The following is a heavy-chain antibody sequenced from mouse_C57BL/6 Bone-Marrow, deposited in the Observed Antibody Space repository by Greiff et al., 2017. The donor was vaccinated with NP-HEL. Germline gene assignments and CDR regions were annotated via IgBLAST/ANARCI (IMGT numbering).Heavy chain of an antibody. CDR1: GYSFTSYY. J-gene: IGHJ2*01. Sequence: VQLVESGPELVKPGASVKISCKASGYSFTSYYIHWVKQRPGQGLEWIGWIYPGSGNTKYNEKFKGKATLTADTSSSTAYMQLSSLTSEDSAVYYCARENQGYFDYWGQGTTLTVSS. CDR2: IYPGSGNT. CDR3: ARENQGYFDY. V-gene: IGHV1-66*01.